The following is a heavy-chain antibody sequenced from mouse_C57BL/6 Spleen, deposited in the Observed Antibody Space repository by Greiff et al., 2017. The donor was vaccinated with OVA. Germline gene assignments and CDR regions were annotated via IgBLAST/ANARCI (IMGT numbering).Heavy chain of an antibody. CDR1: GFTFSDYG. Sequence: DVKLVESGGGLVKPGGSLKLSCAASGFTFSDYGMHWVRQAPEKGLEWVAYISSGSSTIYYADTVKGRFTISRDNAKNTLFLQMTSLRSEDTAMYYCARLQFITTVPWYFDVLGTGTTVTVSS. D-gene: IGHD1-1*01. CDR3: ARLQFITTVPWYFDV. J-gene: IGHJ1*03. CDR2: ISSGSSTI. V-gene: IGHV5-17*01.